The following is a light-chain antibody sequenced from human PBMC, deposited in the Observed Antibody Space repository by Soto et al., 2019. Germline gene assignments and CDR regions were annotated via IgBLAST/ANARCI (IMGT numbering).Light chain of an antibody. CDR2: AAS. CDR1: QSISNY. Sequence: DIQMTQSPSSLSASVGDRVTITFRASQSISNYLNWYQQKPRKAPKLLICAASSLQSGVPSRFSGSGSRTDFTLTISSLQPEDFATYYCQQSYSTPTFGQGTKVDIK. V-gene: IGKV1-39*01. CDR3: QQSYSTPT. J-gene: IGKJ1*01.